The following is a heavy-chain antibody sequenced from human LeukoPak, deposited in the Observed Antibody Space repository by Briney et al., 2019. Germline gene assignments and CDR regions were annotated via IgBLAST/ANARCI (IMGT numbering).Heavy chain of an antibody. Sequence: SETLSLTCTVSGGSISSYYWSWIRQPPGKGLEWIGYIYYSGSTNYNPSPKSRVTISVDTSKNQFSLKLSSVTAADTAVYYCARAGEDYGSGVGPWGQGTLVTVSS. D-gene: IGHD3-10*01. V-gene: IGHV4-59*01. CDR3: ARAGEDYGSGVGP. J-gene: IGHJ5*02. CDR1: GGSISSYY. CDR2: IYYSGST.